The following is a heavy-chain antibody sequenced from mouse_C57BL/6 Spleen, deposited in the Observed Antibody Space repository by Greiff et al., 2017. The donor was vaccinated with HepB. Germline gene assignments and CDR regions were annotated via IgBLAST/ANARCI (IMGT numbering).Heavy chain of an antibody. D-gene: IGHD2-5*01. CDR2: IRSKSNNYAT. J-gene: IGHJ1*03. CDR3: VRQFYSIARGYFDV. CDR1: GFSFNTYA. V-gene: IGHV10-1*01. Sequence: EVQLVESGGGLVQPKGSLKLSCAASGFSFNTYAMNWVRQAPGKGLEWVARIRSKSNNYATYYADSVKDRFTISRDDSESMLYLQMNNLKTEDTAMYYCVRQFYSIARGYFDVWGTGTTVTVSS.